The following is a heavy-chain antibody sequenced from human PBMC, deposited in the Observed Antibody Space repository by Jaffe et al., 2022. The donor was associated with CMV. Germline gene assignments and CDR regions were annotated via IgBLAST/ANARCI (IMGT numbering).Heavy chain of an antibody. CDR3: ARGLDHYYDSSGYYVDGGYYMDV. V-gene: IGHV4-4*02. J-gene: IGHJ6*03. CDR2: IYHSGST. D-gene: IGHD3-22*01. CDR1: GGSISSSNW. Sequence: QVQLQESGPGLVKPSGTLSLTCAVSGGSISSSNWWSWVRQPPGKGLEWIGEIYHSGSTNYNPSLKSRVTISVDKSKNQFSLKLSSVTAADTAVYYCARGLDHYYDSSGYYVDGGYYMDVWGKGTTVTVSS.